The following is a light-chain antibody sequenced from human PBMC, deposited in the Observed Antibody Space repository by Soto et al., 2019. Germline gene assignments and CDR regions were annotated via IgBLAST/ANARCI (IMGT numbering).Light chain of an antibody. CDR3: QQYNHWWT. V-gene: IGKV3-15*01. CDR2: ESS. CDR1: QNVANY. J-gene: IGKJ1*01. Sequence: EIVLAQSPATLSLSPGGRATLSCRASQNVANYLDWYQQKPGQAPRLLIYESSNRATGVPGRFSGTGSGTEFTLTISSLQSEDSAVYYCQQYNHWWTFGQGTKVDIK.